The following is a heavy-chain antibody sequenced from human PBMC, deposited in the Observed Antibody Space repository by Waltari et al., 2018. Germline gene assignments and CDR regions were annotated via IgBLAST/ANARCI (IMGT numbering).Heavy chain of an antibody. CDR3: ASLPRPDY. J-gene: IGHJ4*02. Sequence: GSTYYNPSLKSRVTISVDTSKNQFSLKLSSVTAADTAVYYCASLPRPDYWGQGTLVTVSS. CDR2: GST. V-gene: IGHV4-39*01.